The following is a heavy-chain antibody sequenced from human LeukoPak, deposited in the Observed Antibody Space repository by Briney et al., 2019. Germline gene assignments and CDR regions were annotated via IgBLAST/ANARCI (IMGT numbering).Heavy chain of an antibody. CDR3: ARDNGIAAAGFDY. J-gene: IGHJ4*02. Sequence: GGSLRLSCAASGFTVNSNYMSWVRQAPWKGLEWVSVIYSGGSTYYADSVKGRFTISRDNSKNTLNLQMNSLRAEDTAVYYCARDNGIAAAGFDYWGQGTLVTVSS. CDR1: GFTVNSNY. V-gene: IGHV3-53*01. D-gene: IGHD6-13*01. CDR2: IYSGGST.